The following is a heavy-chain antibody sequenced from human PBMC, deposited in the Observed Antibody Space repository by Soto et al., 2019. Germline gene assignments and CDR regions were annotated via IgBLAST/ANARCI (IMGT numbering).Heavy chain of an antibody. J-gene: IGHJ4*02. Sequence: GGSLRLSCAASGFTFRSYTMAWVRQAPGKGLEWVSAISGSGGSTYYADSVKGRFTISRDNSKNTLYLQMNSLRAEDTAVYYCAKVADYYDSSGYYSPLDYWGQGTLVTVSS. D-gene: IGHD3-22*01. CDR2: ISGSGGST. CDR1: GFTFRSYT. V-gene: IGHV3-23*01. CDR3: AKVADYYDSSGYYSPLDY.